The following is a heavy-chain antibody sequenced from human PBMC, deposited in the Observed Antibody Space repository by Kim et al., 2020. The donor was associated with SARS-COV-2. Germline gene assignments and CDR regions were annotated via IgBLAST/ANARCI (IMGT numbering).Heavy chain of an antibody. CDR2: ISGSGGST. CDR1: GFTFSSYT. D-gene: IGHD6-6*01. CDR3: AKEHSSSAPFTTNAFDI. V-gene: IGHV3-23*01. J-gene: IGHJ3*02. Sequence: GGSLRLSCAASGFTFSSYTMSWVRQAPGKGLEWVSAISGSGGSTYYADSVKGRFTISRDNPKNTQYLQMNSLRAEDTAVYYCAKEHSSSAPFTTNAFDIWGQGTMVTVSS.